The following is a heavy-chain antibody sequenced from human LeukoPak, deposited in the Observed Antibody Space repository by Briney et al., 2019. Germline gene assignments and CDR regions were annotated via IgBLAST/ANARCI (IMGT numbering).Heavy chain of an antibody. CDR2: INPSGGST. D-gene: IGHD2-15*01. J-gene: IGHJ4*02. Sequence: ASVKVSCKASGYTFTGYYIHWVRQAPGQGLEWMGIINPSGGSTSYAQKFQGRVTMTRDTSTSTVYMELSSLRSEDTAVYYCARIGLCSCYDYWGQGTLVTVSS. CDR3: ARIGLCSCYDY. CDR1: GYTFTGYY. V-gene: IGHV1-46*01.